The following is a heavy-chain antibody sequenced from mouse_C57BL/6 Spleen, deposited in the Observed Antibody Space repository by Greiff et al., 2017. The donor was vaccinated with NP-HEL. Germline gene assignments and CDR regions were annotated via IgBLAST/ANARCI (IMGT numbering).Heavy chain of an antibody. Sequence: VQLQQSGPELVKPGASVKIPCKASGYTFTDYNMDWVKQSHGKSLEWIGDINPNNGGTIYNQKFKGKATLTVDKSSSTAYMELRSLTSEDTAVYYCARGVDGYDWFAYWGQGTLVTVSA. CDR2: INPNNGGT. CDR3: ARGVDGYDWFAY. V-gene: IGHV1-18*01. J-gene: IGHJ3*01. CDR1: GYTFTDYN. D-gene: IGHD2-2*01.